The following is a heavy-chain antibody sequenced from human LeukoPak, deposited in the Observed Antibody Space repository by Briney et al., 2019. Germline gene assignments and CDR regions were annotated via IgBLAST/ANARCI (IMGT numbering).Heavy chain of an antibody. D-gene: IGHD5-18*01. J-gene: IGHJ4*02. CDR2: INPSGGST. Sequence: ASVKVSCKASGYAFSAYYMHWVRQAPGQGLEWMGIINPSGGSTSYAQKFQGRVTMTRDMSTSTVYMELSSLRSEDTAVYYCARELYSYGFRPDYWGQGTLVTVSS. CDR1: GYAFSAYY. CDR3: ARELYSYGFRPDY. V-gene: IGHV1-46*01.